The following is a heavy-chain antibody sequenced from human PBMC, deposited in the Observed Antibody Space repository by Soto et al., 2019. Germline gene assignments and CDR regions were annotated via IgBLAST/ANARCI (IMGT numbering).Heavy chain of an antibody. Sequence: QVQLQESGPGLVKPSQTLSLTCTVSGGSISSGGYYWSWIRQHPGKGLEWIGYIYYSGSTYYNPSIRSRGTISVDTSKNQFSLKLSSVTAADTAVYYCVRTVVVVAATSGRYCDLWGRGTLVTVSS. V-gene: IGHV4-31*03. D-gene: IGHD2-15*01. CDR1: GGSISSGGYY. J-gene: IGHJ2*01. CDR2: IYYSGST. CDR3: VRTVVVVAATSGRYCDL.